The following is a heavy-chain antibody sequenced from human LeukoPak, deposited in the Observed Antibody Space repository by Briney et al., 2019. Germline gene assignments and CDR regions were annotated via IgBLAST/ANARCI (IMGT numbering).Heavy chain of an antibody. Sequence: SETLSLTCTVSGGSVSSDYWSWIRQPPGKGLEWIGYIYHTGNSDYNPSLKSRATISLDTSKNQFSLKLTSVPAADTAVYFCARHPFSPPFDYWGLGTLVTVSS. V-gene: IGHV4-59*08. CDR1: GGSVSSDY. CDR3: ARHPFSPPFDY. CDR2: IYHTGNS. D-gene: IGHD2/OR15-2a*01. J-gene: IGHJ4*02.